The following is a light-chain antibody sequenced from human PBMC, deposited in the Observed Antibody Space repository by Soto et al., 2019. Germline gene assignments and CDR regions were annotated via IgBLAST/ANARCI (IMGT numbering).Light chain of an antibody. CDR2: GAS. J-gene: IGKJ1*01. V-gene: IGKV1-27*01. CDR3: QKYDSAPQT. CDR1: QAISTY. Sequence: DIQMTQSPSSLSASVGDRVTITCRASQAISTYLAWYQHRPGKVPKLLIYGASTLQSGVPSRFSGRGSGTDFTLTISSLQPEDVATYYCQKYDSAPQTFGQGTKVDIK.